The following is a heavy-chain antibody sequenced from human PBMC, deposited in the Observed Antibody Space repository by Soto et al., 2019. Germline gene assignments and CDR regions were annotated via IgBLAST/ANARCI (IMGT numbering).Heavy chain of an antibody. CDR3: ATKVRVTNYLYYGMDV. CDR1: GFSFNTSG. CDR2: IAFDGSQE. V-gene: IGHV3-30*03. Sequence: QVQLVESGGGVVQPGRALRLSCAASGFSFNTSGMHWVRQAPGKGLEWVAVIAFDGSQEFYGDSVRGRFTISRENSKNTLFLQMKSLTPEDTAVYYCATKVRVTNYLYYGMDVWGQGTTVTVSS. D-gene: IGHD2-21*02. J-gene: IGHJ6*02.